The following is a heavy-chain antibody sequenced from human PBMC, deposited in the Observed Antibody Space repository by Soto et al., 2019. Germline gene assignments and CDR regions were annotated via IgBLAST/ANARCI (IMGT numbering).Heavy chain of an antibody. CDR2: INHSGST. J-gene: IGHJ6*02. V-gene: IGHV4-34*01. CDR1: GGSFSGYY. D-gene: IGHD2-8*01. CDR3: ARGRLTYYYYGMDV. Sequence: PSETLSLTCAVYGGSFSGYYWSWIRQPPGKGLEWIGEINHSGSTNYNPSLKSRVTISVDTSKNQFSLKPSSVTAADTAVYYCARGRLTYYYYGMDVWGQGTTVTVSS.